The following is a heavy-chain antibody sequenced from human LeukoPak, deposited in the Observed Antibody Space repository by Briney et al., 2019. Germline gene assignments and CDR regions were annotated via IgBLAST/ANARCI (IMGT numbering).Heavy chain of an antibody. D-gene: IGHD1-26*01. V-gene: IGHV4-59*01. J-gene: IGHJ5*02. CDR3: ARGTLVGAIYNWFDP. CDR2: IYYSGST. Sequence: SETLSLTCTVPGGSISSYYWSCIRQPPGKGLEWIGYIYYSGSTNYNPSLKSRVTISVDTSKNQFSLKLSSVTAADTAVYYCARGTLVGAIYNWFDPWGQGTLVTVSS. CDR1: GGSISSYY.